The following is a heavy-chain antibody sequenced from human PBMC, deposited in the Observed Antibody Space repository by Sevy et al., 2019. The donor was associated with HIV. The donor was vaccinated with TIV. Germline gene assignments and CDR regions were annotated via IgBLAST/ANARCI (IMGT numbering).Heavy chain of an antibody. V-gene: IGHV1-18*01. Sequence: ASVKVSCKASGYTFTNYAISWVRQAPGQGLEWMGWLSAYNCNTNCAEKVQGRVTMTQDISTSTAYMELRSLRSDDTALYYCARLYSGYMDVWRKGTTVTVSS. D-gene: IGHD3-10*02. CDR1: GYTFTNYA. J-gene: IGHJ6*03. CDR3: ARLYSGYMDV. CDR2: LSAYNCNT.